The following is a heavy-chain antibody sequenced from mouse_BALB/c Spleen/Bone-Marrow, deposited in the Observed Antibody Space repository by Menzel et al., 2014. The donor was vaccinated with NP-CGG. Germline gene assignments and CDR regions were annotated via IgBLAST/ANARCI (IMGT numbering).Heavy chain of an antibody. CDR1: GFNIKDTY. D-gene: IGHD1-1*01. V-gene: IGHV14-3*02. CDR2: IDPANGNT. Sequence: VQLKQSGAELVKPGASVKLSCTASGFNIKDTYMHWVKQRPEQGLEWIGRIDPANGNTKYDPQFQGKATITADTSSNTAYLQLSSLTSEDAAVYYCARGGSSYGWYFDVWGAGTTVTVSS. J-gene: IGHJ1*01. CDR3: ARGGSSYGWYFDV.